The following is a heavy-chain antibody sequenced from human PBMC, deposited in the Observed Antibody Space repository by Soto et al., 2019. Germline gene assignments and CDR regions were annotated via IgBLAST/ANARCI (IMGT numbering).Heavy chain of an antibody. Sequence: SETLSLTCTVSGGSISSYYWSWIRQPPGKGLEWIGYIYYSGSTNYNPSLKSRVTISVDTSKNQFSLKLSSVTAADTAVYYCARIVVPAAAYYYYGMDVWGQGTTVTVSS. CDR3: ARIVVPAAAYYYYGMDV. V-gene: IGHV4-59*01. CDR2: IYYSGST. J-gene: IGHJ6*02. D-gene: IGHD2-2*01. CDR1: GGSISSYY.